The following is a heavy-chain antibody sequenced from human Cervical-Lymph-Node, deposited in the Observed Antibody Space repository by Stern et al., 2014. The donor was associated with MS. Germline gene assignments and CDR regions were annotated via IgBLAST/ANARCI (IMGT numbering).Heavy chain of an antibody. J-gene: IGHJ4*02. CDR1: GGSLSSYY. V-gene: IGHV4-59*01. Sequence: QVQLQESGPGLVKPSETLSLTCTVSGGSLSSYYWSWIRQPPGKGLAWIGHIFYSGSTSYNPSLRSRVTISVDTSKNQFSLRLTSVTAADTAVYYCARDARSSSHFDYWGQGTLVTVSS. D-gene: IGHD6-13*01. CDR2: IFYSGST. CDR3: ARDARSSSHFDY.